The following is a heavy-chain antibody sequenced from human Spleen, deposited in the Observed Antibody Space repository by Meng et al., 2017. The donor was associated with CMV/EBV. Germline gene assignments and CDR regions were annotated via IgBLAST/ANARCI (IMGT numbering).Heavy chain of an antibody. V-gene: IGHV1-2*02. Sequence: ASVKVSCKASGYTFTGYYMHWVRQATGQGLEWMGWISAYNGNTNYAQKLQGRVTMTRDTSISTAYMELSRLRSDDTAVYYCARGGYATHFDYWGQGKLVTVSS. J-gene: IGHJ4*02. CDR1: GYTFTGYY. CDR2: ISAYNGNT. CDR3: ARGGYATHFDY. D-gene: IGHD5-12*01.